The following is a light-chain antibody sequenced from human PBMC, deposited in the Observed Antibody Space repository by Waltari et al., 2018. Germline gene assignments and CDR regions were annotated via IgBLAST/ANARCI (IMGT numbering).Light chain of an antibody. CDR1: QSISVA. J-gene: IGKJ1*01. Sequence: EIVLTQSPGTLSLSPGERATLSCRASQSISVALAWYQQKPGQAPRLLIYGASNRATGIPDRFSGSGSGTEFSLTVSRLEPEDFAVYYCQHYVRLPVTFGQGTRVEI. CDR3: QHYVRLPVT. CDR2: GAS. V-gene: IGKV3-20*01.